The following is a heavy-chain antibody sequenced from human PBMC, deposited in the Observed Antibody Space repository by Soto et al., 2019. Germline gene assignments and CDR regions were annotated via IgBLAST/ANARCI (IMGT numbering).Heavy chain of an antibody. CDR2: INQDGIKI. J-gene: IGHJ3*01. CDR3: ARDFSPSGEFFLEAFDV. CDR1: GFSFSRFW. V-gene: IGHV3-7*05. D-gene: IGHD2-21*01. Sequence: EVQLVESGGGLVQPGGSLRLSCAASGFSFSRFWMTWVRQAPGKGLEWVANINQDGIKIHYGDSVEGRFTLSRDNAKNSLYLQLNSPRPEDTAMDYCARDFSPSGEFFLEAFDVWCQGTVVTVSS.